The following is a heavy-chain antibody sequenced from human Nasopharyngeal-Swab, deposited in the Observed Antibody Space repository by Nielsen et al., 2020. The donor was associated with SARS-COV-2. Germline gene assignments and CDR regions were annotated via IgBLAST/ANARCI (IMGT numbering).Heavy chain of an antibody. CDR3: ARHLRRWLQLRPDAFDI. V-gene: IGHV4-39*01. J-gene: IGHJ3*02. CDR2: IYYSGST. D-gene: IGHD5-24*01. Sequence: SETLSLTCNVSGGSISSSSYYWGGIRQPPGKGQEWIGSIYYSGSTYNNPSLKRRDTITVDTSKNHFSLKLSSLTAADTAVYYCARHLRRWLQLRPDAFDIWGQGTMVTVSS. CDR1: GGSISSSSYY.